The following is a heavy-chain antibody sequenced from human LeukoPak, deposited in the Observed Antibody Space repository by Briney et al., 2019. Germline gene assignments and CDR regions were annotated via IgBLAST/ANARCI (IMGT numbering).Heavy chain of an antibody. D-gene: IGHD4-17*01. CDR3: ARERDYGDTWYFDY. Sequence: GESLKISCAASGFTFSSYAMSWVRQAPGKGLEWVSVIYSGGSTYYADSVKGRFTISRDNSKNTLYLQMNSLRAEDTAVYYCARERDYGDTWYFDYWGQGTLVTVSS. CDR2: IYSGGST. CDR1: GFTFSSYA. V-gene: IGHV3-53*01. J-gene: IGHJ4*02.